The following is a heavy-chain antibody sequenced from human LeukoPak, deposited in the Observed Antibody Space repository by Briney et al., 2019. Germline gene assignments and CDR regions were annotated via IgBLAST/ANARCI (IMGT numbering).Heavy chain of an antibody. D-gene: IGHD3-9*01. Sequence: SETLSLTCAVYGGSFSGYYWSWIRQPPGKGLEWIGEINHSGSTNYNPSLKSRVTISVDTSKNQFSLKLSSVTAADPAVYYCARGFVLRYFDWLHYYGMDVWGKETTVTVSS. CDR3: ARGFVLRYFDWLHYYGMDV. J-gene: IGHJ6*04. CDR2: INHSGST. CDR1: GGSFSGYY. V-gene: IGHV4-34*01.